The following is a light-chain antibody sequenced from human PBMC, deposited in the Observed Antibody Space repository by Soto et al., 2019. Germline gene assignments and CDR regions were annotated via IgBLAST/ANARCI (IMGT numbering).Light chain of an antibody. J-gene: IGKJ2*01. CDR2: TAS. Sequence: DIQMTQSPSSLSASVGDRVTITCRASQTITNSLNWYQQKPGKAPKLLIYTASSLQSGVPSRFSGSGSGTDFTLTISSLQVEDFATYYCQQTYSTPYTFGQGTKLEI. CDR1: QTITNS. V-gene: IGKV1-39*01. CDR3: QQTYSTPYT.